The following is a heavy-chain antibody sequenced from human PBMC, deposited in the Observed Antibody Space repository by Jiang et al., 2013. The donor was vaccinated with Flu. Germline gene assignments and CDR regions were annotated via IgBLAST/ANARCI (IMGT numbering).Heavy chain of an antibody. J-gene: IGHJ4*02. CDR3: AKDLHYFTEYYFDY. CDR2: ISGSGGST. Sequence: KGLEWVSAISGSGGSTYYADSVKGRFTISRDNSKNTLYLQMNSLRAEDTAVYYCAKDLHYFTEYYFDYWGQGTLVTVSS. D-gene: IGHD2/OR15-2a*01. V-gene: IGHV3-23*01.